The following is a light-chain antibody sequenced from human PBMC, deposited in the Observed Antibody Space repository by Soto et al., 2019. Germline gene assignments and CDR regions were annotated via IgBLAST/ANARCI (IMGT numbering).Light chain of an antibody. Sequence: EIVMTQSPATLSVSPGERATLSCRASQSVSSDLAWYQQKPGQAPRLLIYGASTRATGIPARFSGGGSGTAFTLTISRLQSEDFAVYYCQQYNNWPPYTFGQGTKLEIK. CDR3: QQYNNWPPYT. CDR1: QSVSSD. CDR2: GAS. J-gene: IGKJ2*01. V-gene: IGKV3-15*01.